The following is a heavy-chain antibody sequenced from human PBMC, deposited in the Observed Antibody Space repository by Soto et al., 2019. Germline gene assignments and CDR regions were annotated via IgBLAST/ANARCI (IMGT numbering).Heavy chain of an antibody. D-gene: IGHD2-15*01. Sequence: GGSLRLSCAASGFTFSSYSMNWVRQAPGKGLEWVSSISSSSSYIYYADSVKGRFTISRDNAKNSLYLQMNSLRAEDTAVYYCARDPGPGYCSGGSCYSPNWFDPWGQGTLVTVSS. J-gene: IGHJ5*02. CDR1: GFTFSSYS. CDR3: ARDPGPGYCSGGSCYSPNWFDP. CDR2: ISSSSSYI. V-gene: IGHV3-21*01.